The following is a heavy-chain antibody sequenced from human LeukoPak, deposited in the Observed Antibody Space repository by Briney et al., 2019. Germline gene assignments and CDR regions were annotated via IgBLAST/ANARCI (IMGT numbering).Heavy chain of an antibody. V-gene: IGHV4-34*01. J-gene: IGHJ4*02. CDR3: ARDGRFPPEVLPRYFDY. D-gene: IGHD1-26*01. CDR1: GGSFSGYY. Sequence: SGTLSLTCAVYGGSFSGYYWSWIRQPPGKGLEWIGEINRSGSTNYNPSLKSRVTISVDTSKNQFSLKLSSVTAADTAVYYCARDGRFPPEVLPRYFDYWGQGTLVTVSS. CDR2: INRSGST.